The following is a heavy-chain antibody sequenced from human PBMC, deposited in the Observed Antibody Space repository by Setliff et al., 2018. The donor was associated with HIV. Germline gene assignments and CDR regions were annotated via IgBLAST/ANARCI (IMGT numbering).Heavy chain of an antibody. D-gene: IGHD3-3*02. V-gene: IGHV3-11*06. CDR1: GFTFSDYY. CDR3: ARDGTTFLAAMDV. J-gene: IGHJ6*03. Sequence: KAGGSLRLSCAASGFTFSDYYMTWIRQAPGKGLEWVSSIISDSSYTFYTDSVKGRFTISRDNAKNSLYLQMNSLRAEDTAVYYCARDGTTFLAAMDVWGKGTTVTVSS. CDR2: IISDSSYT.